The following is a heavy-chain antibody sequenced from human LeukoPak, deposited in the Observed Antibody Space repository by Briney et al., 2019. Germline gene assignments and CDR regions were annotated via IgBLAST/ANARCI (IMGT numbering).Heavy chain of an antibody. D-gene: IGHD5-18*01. Sequence: ASVKVSCKASGYTFTSYDINWVRQATGQGLEWMGWMNPNSGNTGYAQKFQGRVTMTRNTSISTAYMELSSLRSEDTAVYYCARGLAIQLWSDFDYWGQGTLVTVSS. CDR2: MNPNSGNT. V-gene: IGHV1-8*01. CDR1: GYTFTSYD. J-gene: IGHJ4*02. CDR3: ARGLAIQLWSDFDY.